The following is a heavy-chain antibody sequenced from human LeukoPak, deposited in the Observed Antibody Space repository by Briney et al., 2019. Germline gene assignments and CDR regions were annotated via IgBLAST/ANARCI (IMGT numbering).Heavy chain of an antibody. V-gene: IGHV3-21*01. D-gene: IGHD6-19*01. J-gene: IGHJ4*02. CDR3: ARDITDSSGWYAISFDY. Sequence: GGSLRLSCAASGFTFSSYSMNWVRQAPGKGLEWVSSISSSSSYIYYADSVKGRFTISRDNAKNSLYLQMNSLRAEDTAVYYCARDITDSSGWYAISFDYWGQGTLVTVSS. CDR2: ISSSSSYI. CDR1: GFTFSSYS.